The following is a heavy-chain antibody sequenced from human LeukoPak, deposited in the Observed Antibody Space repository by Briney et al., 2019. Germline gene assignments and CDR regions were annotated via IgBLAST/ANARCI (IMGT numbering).Heavy chain of an antibody. J-gene: IGHJ4*02. Sequence: GGSLRLSCAGSGFPFSDHYMDWVRQAPGKGMEWVANIKQDGSEKYYVDSVKGRFTISRDNAKNSLYLQMNSLRAEDTAVYYCARAPGDPPNYWGQGTLVTVSS. D-gene: IGHD4-17*01. CDR3: ARAPGDPPNY. CDR2: IKQDGSEK. V-gene: IGHV3-7*03. CDR1: GFPFSDHY.